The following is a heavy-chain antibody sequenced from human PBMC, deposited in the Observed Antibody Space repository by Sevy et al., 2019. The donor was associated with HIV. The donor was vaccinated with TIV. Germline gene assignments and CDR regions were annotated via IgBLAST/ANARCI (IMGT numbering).Heavy chain of an antibody. V-gene: IGHV4-34*01. CDR3: ARAGLLLIYYYYGMDV. Sequence: SETLSLTCAVYGGSFSGYYWSWIRQPPGKGLERIGEINHSGSTNYNPSLKSRVTISVDTSKNQFSLKLSSVTAADTAVYYCARAGLLLIYYYYGMDVWSQGTTVTVSS. CDR2: INHSGST. D-gene: IGHD2-15*01. J-gene: IGHJ6*02. CDR1: GGSFSGYY.